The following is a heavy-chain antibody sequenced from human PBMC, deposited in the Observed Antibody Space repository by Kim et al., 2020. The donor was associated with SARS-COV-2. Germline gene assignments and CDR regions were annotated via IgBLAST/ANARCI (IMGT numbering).Heavy chain of an antibody. V-gene: IGHV3-23*01. CDR2: ISSTGDSI. CDR3: ATGRWTIDGWGTGPCDI. CDR1: GFTFSGYA. J-gene: IGHJ3*02. D-gene: IGHD3-10*01. Sequence: GGSLRLSCAASGFTFSGYAMDWVRQAPGKGLEWVSGISSTGDSIYHADSVKGRFAISRDNSKNTLYLQMNSLRPEDTAVYYCATGRWTIDGWGTGPCDI.